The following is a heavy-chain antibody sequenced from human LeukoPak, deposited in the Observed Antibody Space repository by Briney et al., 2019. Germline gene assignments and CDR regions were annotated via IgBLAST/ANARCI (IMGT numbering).Heavy chain of an antibody. Sequence: PGGSLRLSCAASGFTFSSYEMNWVRQAPGKGLEWVSYISSSGSTIYYADSVKGRFTISRDNAKNSLYLQMNSLRAEDTAVYYCARDRGGYNSYYFDYWGQGTLVTVSS. D-gene: IGHD5-24*01. CDR2: ISSSGSTI. CDR3: ARDRGGYNSYYFDY. V-gene: IGHV3-48*03. CDR1: GFTFSSYE. J-gene: IGHJ4*02.